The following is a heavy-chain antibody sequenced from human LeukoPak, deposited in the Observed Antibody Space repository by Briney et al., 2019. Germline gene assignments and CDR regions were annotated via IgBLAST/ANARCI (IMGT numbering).Heavy chain of an antibody. CDR2: ISSSVSTI. J-gene: IGHJ6*02. D-gene: IGHD3-10*01. Sequence: PGGSLRLSCAAAGFTFSDYYMSWIRQAPGKWLEWVSYISSSVSTIYYADSVKGRFTISRDNAKNSLYLQMNSLRAEDTAVYYCARDYYGSGSYPPLTYYYYGMDVWGQGTTVTVSS. CDR1: GFTFSDYY. CDR3: ARDYYGSGSYPPLTYYYYGMDV. V-gene: IGHV3-11*01.